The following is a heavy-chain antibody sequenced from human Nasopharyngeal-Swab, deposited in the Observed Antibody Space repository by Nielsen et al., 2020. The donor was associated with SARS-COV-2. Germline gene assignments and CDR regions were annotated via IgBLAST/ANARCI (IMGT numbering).Heavy chain of an antibody. CDR2: ISYDGSIK. J-gene: IGHJ3*02. V-gene: IGHV3-30*18. D-gene: IGHD2-15*01. CDR1: GFTFSSYG. Sequence: GESLKISCAASGFTFSSYGMHWVRQAPGKGLEWVAVISYDGSIKYYADSVKGRFTISRDNSKNTLYLQMNSLRAEDTAVYYCAKGLFGYCSGGSCYRGTAFDIWGQGTMVTVSS. CDR3: AKGLFGYCSGGSCYRGTAFDI.